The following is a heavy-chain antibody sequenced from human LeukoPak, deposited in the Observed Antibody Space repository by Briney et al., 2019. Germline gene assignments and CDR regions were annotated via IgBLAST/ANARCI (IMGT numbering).Heavy chain of an antibody. CDR1: GFTFSSYA. CDR3: ARDSSSCSSTSCYYLDLDY. Sequence: PGGSLRLSCAASGFTFSSYAMSWVRQAPGKGLEWVAVISYDGSNKYYADSVKGRFTISRDNSKNTLHLQMNSLRADEAAVYYCARDSSSCSSTSCYYLDLDYWGQGTLVAVSS. D-gene: IGHD2-2*01. V-gene: IGHV3-30-3*01. CDR2: ISYDGSNK. J-gene: IGHJ4*02.